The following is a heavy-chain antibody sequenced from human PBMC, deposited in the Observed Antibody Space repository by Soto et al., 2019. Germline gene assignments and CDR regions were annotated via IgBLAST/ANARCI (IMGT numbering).Heavy chain of an antibody. J-gene: IGHJ3*02. CDR1: GASLGGFH. CDR2: LIHGGST. V-gene: IGHV4-34*12. D-gene: IGHD3-16*01. Sequence: PSETLSLTCAIYGASLGGFHWTWLRQAPGKGLEWIGELIHGGSTNYSPSLKGRVSFSLDTSKNQFSLHLMSVTAADTAVYYCARSPLGYDYVRQTWREVGDSFDIWGRGTLVTVSS. CDR3: ARSPLGYDYVRQTWREVGDSFDI.